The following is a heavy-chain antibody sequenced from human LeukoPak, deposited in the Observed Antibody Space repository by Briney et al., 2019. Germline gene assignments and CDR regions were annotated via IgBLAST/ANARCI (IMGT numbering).Heavy chain of an antibody. D-gene: IGHD6-6*01. CDR1: GFTFTDYA. Sequence: GGSLRLSCTASGFTFTDYAMTWVRQAPGKGLEWVSVISGSAGSTYYADSVKGRFTISRDNSKNTLYLQMNSLRAEDTALYYCAKDLSIASRPVLSHWGQGTTVTVSS. CDR3: AKDLSIASRPVLSH. CDR2: ISGSAGST. V-gene: IGHV3-23*01. J-gene: IGHJ6*02.